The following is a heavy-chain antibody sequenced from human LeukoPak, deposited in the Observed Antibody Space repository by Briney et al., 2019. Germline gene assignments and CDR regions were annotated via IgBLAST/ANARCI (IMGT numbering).Heavy chain of an antibody. CDR2: VNRDGSET. J-gene: IGHJ6*02. CDR3: ARDGGWIDGSYYYGVDV. D-gene: IGHD1-1*01. Sequence: QPGGSLRLSCAASGFALSSHWMTWVRQVPGRGPEWVANVNRDGSETYYLDSVKGRFTISKDNAKNSLYLQMNSLKAEDTAMYYCARDGGWIDGSYYYGVDVWGQGTTVTVSS. V-gene: IGHV3-7*01. CDR1: GFALSSHW.